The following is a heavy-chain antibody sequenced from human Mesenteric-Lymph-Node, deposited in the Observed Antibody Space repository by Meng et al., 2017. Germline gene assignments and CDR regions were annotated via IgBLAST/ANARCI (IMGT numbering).Heavy chain of an antibody. Sequence: GGSLRLSCAASGFTVSSNYMSWVRQAPGKGLEWVSVIYSGGSTYYADSVKGRFTISRHNSKNTLYLQMNSLRAEDTAVYYCARVGGGEWFPEYYFDYWGQGTLVTVSS. CDR2: IYSGGST. CDR1: GFTVSSNY. V-gene: IGHV3-53*04. CDR3: ARVGGGEWFPEYYFDY. D-gene: IGHD3-3*01. J-gene: IGHJ4*02.